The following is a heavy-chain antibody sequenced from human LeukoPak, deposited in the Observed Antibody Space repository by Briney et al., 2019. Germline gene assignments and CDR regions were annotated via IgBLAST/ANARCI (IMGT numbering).Heavy chain of an antibody. D-gene: IGHD2-8*02. CDR3: AKASGYCTAGTCYGLYYYGMDV. CDR1: GFTVSTNY. Sequence: PGGSLRLSCAASGFTVSTNYMSWVRQAPGKGLEWVSVIYSDGTKYYADSVTGRFTISRDNSKNTLYLQMNSLRAEDTAIYYCAKASGYCTAGTCYGLYYYGMDVWGQGTTVTVSS. CDR2: IYSDGTK. V-gene: IGHV3-53*01. J-gene: IGHJ6*02.